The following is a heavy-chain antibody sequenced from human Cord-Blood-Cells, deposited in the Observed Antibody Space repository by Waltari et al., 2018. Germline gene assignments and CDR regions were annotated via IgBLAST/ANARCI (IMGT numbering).Heavy chain of an antibody. CDR1: GYTFTGYY. D-gene: IGHD3-3*01. V-gene: IGHV1-2*02. J-gene: IGHJ3*02. CDR2: TNPNSGGT. CDR3: ASLYYDFCSGYYDAFDI. Sequence: QVQLVQSGAEVKKPGSSGKVSCTASGYTFTGYYMHWVRQAHGQGLEWMGLTNPNSGGTNYAQKAQGRVTMTRDTSISTAYMEVSRLRSDDTAVYYCASLYYDFCSGYYDAFDIWGQGTMVTVSS.